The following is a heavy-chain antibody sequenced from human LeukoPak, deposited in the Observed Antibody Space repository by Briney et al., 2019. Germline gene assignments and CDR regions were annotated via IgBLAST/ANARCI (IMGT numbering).Heavy chain of an antibody. J-gene: IGHJ3*02. CDR2: INGRGDST. CDR3: AKGLTWIQLKDAFDI. V-gene: IGHV3-23*01. Sequence: GGSLRLFCAASGLTFSSYAMSWVRQAPGKGLQWVSAINGRGDSTYYADSVKGRFTISRDNSKNTLYLQVNSLRVEDTAVYYCAKGLTWIQLKDAFDIWGQGTMVTVSS. D-gene: IGHD5-18*01. CDR1: GLTFSSYA.